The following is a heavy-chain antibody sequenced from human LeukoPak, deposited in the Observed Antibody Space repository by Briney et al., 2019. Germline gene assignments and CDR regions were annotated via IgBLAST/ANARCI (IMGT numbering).Heavy chain of an antibody. CDR1: GFTVSSNY. D-gene: IGHD6-6*01. CDR3: ARSSSIAARYFDY. J-gene: IGHJ4*02. CDR2: IYSGGST. Sequence: PGGSLRLSCAASGFTVSSNYMSWVRQAPAKGLEWVSVIYSGGSTYYADSVKGRFTISRDNSKNTLYLQMNSLRAEDTAVYYCARSSSIAARYFDYWGQGTLVTVSS. V-gene: IGHV3-66*02.